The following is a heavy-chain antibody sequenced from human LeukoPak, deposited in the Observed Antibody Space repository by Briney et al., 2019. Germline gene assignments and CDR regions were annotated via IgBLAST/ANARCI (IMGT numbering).Heavy chain of an antibody. CDR2: IYYSGST. V-gene: IGHV4-59*08. CDR3: ARHLITMVRGVIMSWFDP. CDR1: GGSISSYY. Sequence: PSETLFLTCTVSGGSISSYYWSWIRQPPGKGLEWIGYIYYSGSTNYNPSLKSRVTISVDTSKNQFSLKLSSVTAADTAVYYCARHLITMVRGVIMSWFDPWGQGTLVTVSS. D-gene: IGHD3-10*01. J-gene: IGHJ5*02.